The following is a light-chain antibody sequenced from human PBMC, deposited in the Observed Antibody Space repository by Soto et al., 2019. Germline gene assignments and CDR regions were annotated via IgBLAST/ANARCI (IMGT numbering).Light chain of an antibody. CDR3: QQSSSFPIT. V-gene: IGKV1D-12*01. CDR2: GAS. Sequence: EIHVTQSPSSVSASAGDRVTITCPGSTNIAGFLAWYQHKPGRTPELLIHGASRRQSGVPARFSGSGSGTDFTLSINSLQPEDFATYYCQQSSSFPITFGQGTRLEIK. J-gene: IGKJ5*01. CDR1: TNIAGF.